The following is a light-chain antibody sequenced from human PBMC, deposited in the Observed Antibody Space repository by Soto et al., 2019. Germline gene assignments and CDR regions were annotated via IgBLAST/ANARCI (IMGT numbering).Light chain of an antibody. CDR2: GAS. CDR1: HSVSSN. CDR3: QRYDNWPPYT. Sequence: EIVMTQSPATLSVSPGETATLSCRASHSVSSNLAWYQQKPGQPPRLLIYGASTRATGIPARFSGGGSGTEFTLTISSLQSEDFAVYYCQRYDNWPPYTFGQGTKLEIK. J-gene: IGKJ2*01. V-gene: IGKV3-15*01.